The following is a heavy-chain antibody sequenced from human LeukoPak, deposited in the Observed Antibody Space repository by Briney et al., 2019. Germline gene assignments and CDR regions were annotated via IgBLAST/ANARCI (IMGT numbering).Heavy chain of an antibody. J-gene: IGHJ4*02. CDR1: GFTVSNNY. V-gene: IGHV3-53*01. CDR2: IYSGGST. Sequence: GGSLRLSCAASGFTVSNNYMSWVRQAPGKGLEWVSLIYSGGSTYYADSVKGRFTISRDNSKNTLHHQMNSLRADDTAVYYCASYSSLDYWGQGTLVTVSS. D-gene: IGHD3-22*01. CDR3: ASYSSLDY.